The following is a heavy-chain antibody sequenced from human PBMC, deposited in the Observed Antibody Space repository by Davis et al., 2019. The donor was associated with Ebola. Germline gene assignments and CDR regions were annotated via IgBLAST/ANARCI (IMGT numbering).Heavy chain of an antibody. CDR2: IYYSGST. D-gene: IGHD3-9*01. V-gene: IGHV4-59*08. CDR1: GGSISSYY. J-gene: IGHJ4*02. Sequence: SETLSLTCTVSGGSISSYYWRWIRQPPGKGLEWIGYIYYSGSTNYNPSLKSRVTISVDTSKNQFSLKLSSVTAADTAVYYCARVYYDILTGYTPFDYWGQGTLVTVSS. CDR3: ARVYYDILTGYTPFDY.